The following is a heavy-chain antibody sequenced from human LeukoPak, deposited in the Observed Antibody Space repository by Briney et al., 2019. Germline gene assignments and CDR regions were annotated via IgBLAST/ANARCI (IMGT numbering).Heavy chain of an antibody. D-gene: IGHD2-15*01. Sequence: ASVKVSCKASGYTFTSYDINRVRQATGQGLEWMGWMNPNSGNTGYAQKFQGRVTMTRNTSISTAYMELSSLRSEDTAVYYCARGERVVVAATDYYYMDVWGKGTTVTVSS. V-gene: IGHV1-8*01. CDR1: GYTFTSYD. CDR3: ARGERVVVAATDYYYMDV. CDR2: MNPNSGNT. J-gene: IGHJ6*03.